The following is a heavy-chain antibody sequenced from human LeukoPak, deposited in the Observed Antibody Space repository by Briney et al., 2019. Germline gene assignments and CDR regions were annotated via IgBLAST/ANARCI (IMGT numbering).Heavy chain of an antibody. CDR2: ISSSGRTK. V-gene: IGHV3-48*03. D-gene: IGHD5-18*01. J-gene: IGHJ4*02. CDR1: GFTFSSYE. Sequence: PGGSLRLSCAASGFTFSSYEMNWVRQAPGKGLEWLSYISSSGRTKYYADSVKGRFTVSRDNAKNSLYLQMNSLRAADTAVYYCARDESWLPDYWGQGTLVTVSS. CDR3: ARDESWLPDY.